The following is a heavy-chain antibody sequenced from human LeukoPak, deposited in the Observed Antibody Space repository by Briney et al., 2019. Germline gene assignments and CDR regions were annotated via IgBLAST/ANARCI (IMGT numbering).Heavy chain of an antibody. CDR1: GFIFSSYW. CDR2: IKQDGSEK. CDR3: ARDLNWETY. J-gene: IGHJ4*02. Sequence: GGSLRLSCAASGFIFSSYWMSWVRQAPGKGLEWVANIKQDGSEKYYVDSVKGRFTISRDNAKNSLYLQMNSLRAEDAAVYYCARDLNWETYWGQGTLVSVSS. D-gene: IGHD7-27*01. V-gene: IGHV3-7*01.